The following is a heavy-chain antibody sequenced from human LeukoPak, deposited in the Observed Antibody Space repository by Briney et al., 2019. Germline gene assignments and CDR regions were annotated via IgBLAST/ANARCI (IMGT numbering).Heavy chain of an antibody. Sequence: SETLSLTCTVSGASISSYYWNWIRQPPGKGLEWIGYIYYSGSTNYNPSLKSRVTISVDTSKKQFSLKPSSVTAADTAVYYCARGGTGGTPSPDWGQGTLVTVSS. D-gene: IGHD2-8*02. CDR3: ARGGTGGTPSPD. CDR1: GASISSYY. V-gene: IGHV4-59*01. J-gene: IGHJ1*01. CDR2: IYYSGST.